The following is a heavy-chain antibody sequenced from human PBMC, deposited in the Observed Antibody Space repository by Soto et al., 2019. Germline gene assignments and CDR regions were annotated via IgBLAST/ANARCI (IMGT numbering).Heavy chain of an antibody. V-gene: IGHV4-39*07. J-gene: IGHJ2*01. Sequence: SETLSLTCTVSGGSISSSSYYWGWIRQPPGKGLEWIGSIYYSGSTYYNPSLKSRVTISVDTSKNQFSLKLSSVTAADTAVYYCARGGGDGYNRGWYFDLWGRGTLVTVSS. CDR2: IYYSGST. D-gene: IGHD5-12*01. CDR1: GGSISSSSYY. CDR3: ARGGGDGYNRGWYFDL.